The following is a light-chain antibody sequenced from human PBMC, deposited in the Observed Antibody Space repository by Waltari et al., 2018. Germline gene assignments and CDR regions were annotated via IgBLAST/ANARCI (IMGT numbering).Light chain of an antibody. CDR2: SAS. V-gene: IGKV3-20*01. CDR1: QSVGRT. J-gene: IGKJ1*01. CDR3: QHYVRLPVT. Sequence: EIELTQSPGSLSASLGDRATLTCRASQSVGRTLAWYQQTPGQDPKILIYSASSMATGIPDRFSGSGYGTDFSLTISRLEPEDFAVYYCQHYVRLPVTFGQGTKVEIK.